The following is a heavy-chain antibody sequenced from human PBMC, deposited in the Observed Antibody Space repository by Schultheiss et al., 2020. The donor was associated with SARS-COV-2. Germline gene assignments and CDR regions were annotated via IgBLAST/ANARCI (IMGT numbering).Heavy chain of an antibody. J-gene: IGHJ4*02. CDR2: INHSGSN. D-gene: IGHD3-16*01. V-gene: IGHV4-34*01. CDR1: GGSFSGYY. CDR3: AKDLGRQPTPIDY. Sequence: ETLSLTCAVYGGSFSGYYWSWIRQPPGKGLEWIGEINHSGSNNYNPSPKSRVTISVDKSKNQFSLQLKSVTPEDTAVYYYAKDLGRQPTPIDYWGQGTLVTVSS.